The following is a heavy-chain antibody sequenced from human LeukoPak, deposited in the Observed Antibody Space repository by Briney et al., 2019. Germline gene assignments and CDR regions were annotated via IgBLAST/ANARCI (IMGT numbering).Heavy chain of an antibody. CDR1: RFTFSNYA. CDR2: ISGSGGST. J-gene: IGHJ4*02. V-gene: IGHV3-23*01. CDR3: AKSAYYDSSGFYREYYFDY. Sequence: GGSLRLSCAVSRFTFSNYAMSWVRQAPGKGLEWVSTISGSGGSTYYADSVKGRFTISRDNSKNTLHLQMNSLRAEDTAVYYCAKSAYYDSSGFYREYYFDYWGQGTLVTVSS. D-gene: IGHD3-22*01.